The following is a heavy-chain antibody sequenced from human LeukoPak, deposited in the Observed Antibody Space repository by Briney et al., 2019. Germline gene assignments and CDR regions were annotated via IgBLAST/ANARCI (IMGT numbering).Heavy chain of an antibody. CDR3: ARYPTPPHVLDY. CDR1: GFTFTDYW. CDR2: IKGDGSEK. J-gene: IGHJ4*02. D-gene: IGHD6-6*01. V-gene: IGHV3-7*01. Sequence: GGSLRLSSAAYGFTFTDYWMTWVRQAPGKGLEWVANIKGDGSEKSYVDSVRGRFTISRDNTENSLYLQMNSLRVEDTAVYYCARYPTPPHVLDYWGQGTLVSVSS.